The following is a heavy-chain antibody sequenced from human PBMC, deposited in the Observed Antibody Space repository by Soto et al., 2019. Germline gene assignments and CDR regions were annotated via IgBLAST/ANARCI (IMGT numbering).Heavy chain of an antibody. Sequence: ASVKVSCAASGYTFTSYYMHWVRQAPGQGLEWMGIINPSGGSTSYAQKFQGRVTMTRDTSTSTVYMELSSLRSEDTAVYYCAREKRGLNYDYVWGEYGMDVWGQGTTVTVSS. CDR2: INPSGGST. CDR1: GYTFTSYY. D-gene: IGHD3-16*01. V-gene: IGHV1-46*01. CDR3: AREKRGLNYDYVWGEYGMDV. J-gene: IGHJ6*02.